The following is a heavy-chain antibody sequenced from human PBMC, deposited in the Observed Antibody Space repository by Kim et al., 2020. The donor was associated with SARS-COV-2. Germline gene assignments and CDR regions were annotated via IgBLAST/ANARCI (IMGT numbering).Heavy chain of an antibody. Sequence: GGSLRLSCVGAGVSFDNYAVTWVRQAPGKGLEWVSTIRGNGGSPYYADSVRGRFTISRDDSKNAVYLKMNRLRVDDTAVYYCAKDQGGCTTTSCSAFYMDVWGKGTTVTVSS. D-gene: IGHD2-2*01. CDR2: IRGNGGSP. CDR1: GVSFDNYA. J-gene: IGHJ6*03. V-gene: IGHV3-23*01. CDR3: AKDQGGCTTTSCSAFYMDV.